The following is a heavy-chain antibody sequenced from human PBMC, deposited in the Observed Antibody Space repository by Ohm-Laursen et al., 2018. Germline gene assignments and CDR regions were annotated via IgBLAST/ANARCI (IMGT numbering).Heavy chain of an antibody. CDR1: GFTFSNHG. Sequence: SLRLSCSASGFTFSNHGMHWVRQAPGKGLEWVAIISRDGSTKYYGDSVKGRFTISRDDSKNTLFLQMNSLRAEDTAVYCCAKDAPRMPMVRGINYYYGLDVWGQGTTVTVSS. D-gene: IGHD3-10*01. CDR3: AKDAPRMPMVRGINYYYGLDV. J-gene: IGHJ6*02. CDR2: ISRDGSTK. V-gene: IGHV3-30*18.